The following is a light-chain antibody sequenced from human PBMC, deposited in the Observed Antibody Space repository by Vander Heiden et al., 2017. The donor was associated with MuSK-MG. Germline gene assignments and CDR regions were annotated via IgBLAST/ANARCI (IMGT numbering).Light chain of an antibody. V-gene: IGLV1-44*01. J-gene: IGLJ2*01. CDR2: SNN. CDR3: AAWDDSLNGPV. Sequence: QSVLTQPPSASGTPGQRVTISCSGSSSNIGSNTVNCYQQLPGTAPKLLIYSNNQRPSGVPDRFSGSKSGTSASLAISRLQSEDEADYDCAAWDDSLNGPVFGGGTNLTVL. CDR1: SSNIGSNT.